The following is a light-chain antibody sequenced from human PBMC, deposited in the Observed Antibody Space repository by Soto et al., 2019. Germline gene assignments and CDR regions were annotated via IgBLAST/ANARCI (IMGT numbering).Light chain of an antibody. Sequence: QSVLTQPASVSGSPGQSITISCTGTSSYIGTYNYVSWYQQHPGKAPKLMIYEVSNRPSGVSDRFSGSKSGNTASLTISGRQAEDEADYYCSSYITTSTRVFGTGTKLTVL. CDR3: SSYITTSTRV. CDR1: SSYIGTYNY. V-gene: IGLV2-14*01. CDR2: EVS. J-gene: IGLJ1*01.